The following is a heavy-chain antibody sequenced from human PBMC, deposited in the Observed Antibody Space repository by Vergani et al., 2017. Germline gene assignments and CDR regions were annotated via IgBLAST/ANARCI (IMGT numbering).Heavy chain of an antibody. J-gene: IGHJ5*02. V-gene: IGHV3-30*03. CDR1: GFTFSSYG. D-gene: IGHD3-9*01. CDR2: ISYDGSNK. CDR3: AREAHYDILTGYSLNPNNWFDP. Sequence: QVQLVESGGGVVQPGRSLRLSCAASGFTFSSYGMHWVRQAPGQGLEWVAVISYDGSNKYYADSVKGRFTISRDNSKNTLYLQMNSLRSEDTAVYYCAREAHYDILTGYSLNPNNWFDPWGQGTLVTVSS.